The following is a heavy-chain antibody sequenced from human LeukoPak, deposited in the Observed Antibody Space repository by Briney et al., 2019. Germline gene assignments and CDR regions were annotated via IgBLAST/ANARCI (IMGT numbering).Heavy chain of an antibody. CDR3: AKDVRYYYDSSGYPDY. CDR1: GFTFDDYA. CDR2: ISWNSGSI. D-gene: IGHD3-22*01. Sequence: GGSLRLSCAASGFTFDDYAMHWVREAPGKGLEWGSGISWNSGSIGYADSVKGRFTISRDNAKNSLYLQMNRLRAEDTALYYCAKDVRYYYDSSGYPDYWGQGTLVTVS. V-gene: IGHV3-9*01. J-gene: IGHJ4*02.